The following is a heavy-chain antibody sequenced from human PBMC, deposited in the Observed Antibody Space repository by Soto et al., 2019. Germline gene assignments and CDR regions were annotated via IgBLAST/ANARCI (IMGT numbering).Heavy chain of an antibody. J-gene: IGHJ4*02. CDR2: IYYSGNT. D-gene: IGHD3-9*01. V-gene: IGHV4-59*08. CDR3: ARLEGLATISYYFDF. CDR1: GGSISSYY. Sequence: PSETLSLTCTVSGGSISSYYWSWTRQPPGKGLEWIGSIYYSGNTYYNPSLQTRVTISLDTSKSQFSLRLNSVTAADSAVYFCARLEGLATISYYFDFWGQGAQVTVSS.